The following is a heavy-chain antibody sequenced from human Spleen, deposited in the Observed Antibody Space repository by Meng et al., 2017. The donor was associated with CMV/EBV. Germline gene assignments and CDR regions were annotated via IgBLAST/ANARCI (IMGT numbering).Heavy chain of an antibody. J-gene: IGHJ6*02. CDR3: ARAPYSSSSEFSDYYYGMDV. D-gene: IGHD6-6*01. V-gene: IGHV3-21*01. CDR1: GFTFSSYS. Sequence: GGSLRLSCAASGFTFSSYSMNWVRQAPGKGLEWVSSISSSSSYIYYADSVKGRFTISRDSAKNSLYLQMNSLRAEDTAVYYCARAPYSSSSEFSDYYYGMDVWGQGTTVTVSS. CDR2: ISSSSSYI.